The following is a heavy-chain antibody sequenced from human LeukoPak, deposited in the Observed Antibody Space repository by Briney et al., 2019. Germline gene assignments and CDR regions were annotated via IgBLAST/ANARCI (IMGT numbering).Heavy chain of an antibody. CDR3: AKGSIGGSGSYTSPFDY. D-gene: IGHD3-10*01. Sequence: GGSLRLSCAASGFTFSSYAMSWVRQAPGKGLEWVSAISGSGGSTYYADSVKGRFTISRDNSKNTLYLQTNSLRAEDTAVYYCAKGSIGGSGSYTSPFDYWGQGTLVTVSS. CDR2: ISGSGGST. J-gene: IGHJ4*02. CDR1: GFTFSSYA. V-gene: IGHV3-23*01.